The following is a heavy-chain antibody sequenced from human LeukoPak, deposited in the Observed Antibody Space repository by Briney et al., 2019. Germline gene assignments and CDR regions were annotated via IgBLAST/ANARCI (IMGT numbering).Heavy chain of an antibody. CDR2: IYYSGST. V-gene: IGHV4-39*02. CDR3: AKRDDSGGNLVDL. CDR1: GGSIRSGSHY. J-gene: IGHJ4*02. Sequence: SETLSLTCTVSGGSIRSGSHYGAWIRQPPGKGLEWIGSIYYSGSTYYNPSLENRVTISIDTSKNHFSLKLSSLSAADTSVYYCAKRDDSGGNLVDLWGQGTLVTVS. D-gene: IGHD3-22*01.